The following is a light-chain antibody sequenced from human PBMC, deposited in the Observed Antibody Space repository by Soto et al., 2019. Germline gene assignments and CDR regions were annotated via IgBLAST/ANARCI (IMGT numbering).Light chain of an antibody. Sequence: EIVLTQSPATLSLSPGERATLSCSASQSFSSSLAWYQQKPGQAPRLLIYDASNRATAIPARFSGRGSGTDFTLTISSLEPEDFAVYYWQQRSNWPLTFGGGTKVEIK. V-gene: IGKV3-11*01. J-gene: IGKJ4*01. CDR2: DAS. CDR1: QSFSSS. CDR3: QQRSNWPLT.